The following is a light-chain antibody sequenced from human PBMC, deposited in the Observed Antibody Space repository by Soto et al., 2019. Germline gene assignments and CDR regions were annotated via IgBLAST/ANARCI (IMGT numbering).Light chain of an antibody. V-gene: IGKV3-20*01. J-gene: IGKJ2*01. Sequence: ENVLTQSPGTLSLSPGERATLSCRASQSVTNSFFAWYQQKPGQSPRLLISGISSRATGIPDRFSGSGSGTDFTLTISRREPEDFVGYACQQYSSLPHPFGQGTKLEVK. CDR2: GIS. CDR1: QSVTNSF. CDR3: QQYSSLPHP.